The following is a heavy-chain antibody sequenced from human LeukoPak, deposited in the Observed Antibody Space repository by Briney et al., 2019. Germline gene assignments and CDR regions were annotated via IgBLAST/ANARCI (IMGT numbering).Heavy chain of an antibody. Sequence: GASVKASCKASGGTFSSYAISWVRQAPGQGLEWMGGIIPIFGTANYAQKFQGRVTITADESTSTAYMELSSLRSEDTAVYYCARDPNYGSGSYIDWFDSWGQGTLVTVSS. V-gene: IGHV1-69*13. J-gene: IGHJ5*01. D-gene: IGHD3-10*01. CDR1: GGTFSSYA. CDR3: ARDPNYGSGSYIDWFDS. CDR2: IIPIFGTA.